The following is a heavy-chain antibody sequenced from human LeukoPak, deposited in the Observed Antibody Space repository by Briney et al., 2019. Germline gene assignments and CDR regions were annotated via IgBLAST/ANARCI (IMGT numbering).Heavy chain of an antibody. J-gene: IGHJ1*01. V-gene: IGHV3-49*03. D-gene: IGHD3-16*02. CDR1: GFTFGNYA. Sequence: GGSLRLSCAASGFTFGNYAMSWFRQAPGKGLEWIGVIRSKDYGETTRYAASVKGRFIISRDDSKSIAYLQMDSLETEDTAVYYCARGGYQFEHWGQGTLITVSS. CDR2: IRSKDYGETT. CDR3: ARGGYQFEH.